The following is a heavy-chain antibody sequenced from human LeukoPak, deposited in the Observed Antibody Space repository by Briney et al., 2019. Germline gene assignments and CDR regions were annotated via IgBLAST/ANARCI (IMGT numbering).Heavy chain of an antibody. CDR2: VHYSGST. CDR1: GVSIFSSY. D-gene: IGHD2-15*01. V-gene: IGHV4-59*12. J-gene: IGHJ4*02. Sequence: SETLSLTCTVSGVSIFSSYWNWCRQPPGKGLEWIGYVHYSGSTNYTLPLKRRVTISVDSSKGQLSLKLSSATDADTAVYYCAGGWLIGYFDYWGQGTLLTVSS. CDR3: AGGWLIGYFDY.